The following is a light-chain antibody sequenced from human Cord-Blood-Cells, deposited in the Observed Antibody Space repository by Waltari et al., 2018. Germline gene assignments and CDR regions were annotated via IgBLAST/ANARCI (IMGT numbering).Light chain of an antibody. CDR1: KVGDKY. V-gene: IGLV3-1*01. Sequence: SYVLTQPPSVSVSPGQTASITCSGDKVGDKYACWSQQKPGQSPVLVIYQDSKRPSGIPERFSGSNSGNTATLTISGTQAMDEADYYCQAWDSSTAGKVVFGGGTKLTVL. J-gene: IGLJ2*01. CDR3: QAWDSSTAGKVV. CDR2: QDS.